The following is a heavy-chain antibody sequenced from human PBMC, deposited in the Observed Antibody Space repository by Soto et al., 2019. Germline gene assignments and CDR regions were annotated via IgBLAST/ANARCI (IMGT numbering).Heavy chain of an antibody. CDR2: ISYDGSNK. V-gene: IGHV3-30-3*01. Sequence: GGSLRLSCAASGFTFSSYSMHWVRQAPGKGLEKVAVISYDGSNKYYADSVKGRFTISRDNSKNTLYLQMNSLRAEDTAVYYCARVSPLYYDSSGYSRDYYYGMDVWGQGTTVTVSS. J-gene: IGHJ6*02. CDR3: ARVSPLYYDSSGYSRDYYYGMDV. CDR1: GFTFSSYS. D-gene: IGHD3-22*01.